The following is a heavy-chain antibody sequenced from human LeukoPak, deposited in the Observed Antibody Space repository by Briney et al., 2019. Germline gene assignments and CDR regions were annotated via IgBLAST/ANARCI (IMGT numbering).Heavy chain of an antibody. CDR2: IIPILGIA. CDR1: GGTFSSYA. CDR3: ARDDLTGTALLNYYYGMDV. D-gene: IGHD1-20*01. J-gene: IGHJ6*04. Sequence: GASVKVSCKASGGTFSSYAISGVRQAPGQGLEWMGRIIPILGIANYAQKYQGRVTITADKSTSTAYMELSSLRSEDTAVYYCARDDLTGTALLNYYYGMDVWGEGTTVTVSS. V-gene: IGHV1-69*04.